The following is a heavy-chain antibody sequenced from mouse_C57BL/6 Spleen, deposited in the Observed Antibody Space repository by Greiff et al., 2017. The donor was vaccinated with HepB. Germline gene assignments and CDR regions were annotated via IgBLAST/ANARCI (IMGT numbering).Heavy chain of an antibody. CDR1: GYTFTSYW. CDR2: IDPSDSYT. Sequence: QVQLQQSGAELVRPGTSVKLSCKASGYTFTSYWMHWVKQRPGQGLEWIGVIDPSDSYTNYNQKFKGKATLTVDTSSSTAYMQLCSLTSEDSAVYYCARQYYGGSPWFAYWGQGTLVTVSA. V-gene: IGHV1-59*01. D-gene: IGHD1-1*01. CDR3: ARQYYGGSPWFAY. J-gene: IGHJ3*01.